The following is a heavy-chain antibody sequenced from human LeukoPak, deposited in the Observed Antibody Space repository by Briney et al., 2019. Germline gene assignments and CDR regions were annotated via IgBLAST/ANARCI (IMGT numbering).Heavy chain of an antibody. V-gene: IGHV1-2*02. CDR2: INPNSGGT. J-gene: IGHJ2*01. CDR1: GYTFTDHY. D-gene: IGHD6-13*01. CDR3: ARAGAATVPDWPFDL. Sequence: ASVKVSCKASGYTFTDHYVHWVRQAPGQGLEWMGCINPNSGGTIYAQKFQGRVTMTRDTSISTAYMELSRLISDDTAVYYCARAGAATVPDWPFDLWGRGTLVTVSS.